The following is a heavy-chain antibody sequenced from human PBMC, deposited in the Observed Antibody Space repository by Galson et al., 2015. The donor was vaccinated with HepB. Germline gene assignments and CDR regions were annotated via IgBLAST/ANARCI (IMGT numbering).Heavy chain of an antibody. Sequence: TLSLTCTVSGGSISSGDYYWSWIRQPPGKGLEWIGYIYYSGSTYYNPSLKSRVTISVDTSKNQFSLKLSSVTAADTAVYYCASGDYVWGSYCCWGQGTLVTVSS. V-gene: IGHV4-30-4*01. CDR1: GGSISSGDYY. J-gene: IGHJ1*01. CDR3: ASGDYVWGSYCC. CDR2: IYYSGST. D-gene: IGHD3-16*02.